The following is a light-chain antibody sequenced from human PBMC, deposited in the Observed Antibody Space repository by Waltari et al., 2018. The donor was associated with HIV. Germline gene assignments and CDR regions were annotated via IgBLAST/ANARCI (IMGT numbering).Light chain of an antibody. CDR3: QTWGTGILV. Sequence: QLVLTQSPSASASLGASVKLTCTLSSGHSTYAIAWHQQQPGKGPRYLMKLNSDGSHSKGDGIPDRFSGSSSGAERYLTIASRQSEDEADYYCQTWGTGILVFGGGTKLTVL. CDR1: SGHSTYA. V-gene: IGLV4-69*01. CDR2: LNSDGSH. J-gene: IGLJ3*02.